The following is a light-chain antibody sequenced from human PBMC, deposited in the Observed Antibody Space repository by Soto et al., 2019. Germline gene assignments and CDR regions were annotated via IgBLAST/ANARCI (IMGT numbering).Light chain of an antibody. CDR3: QKYDSLPLP. CDR1: KDISNY. J-gene: IGKJ3*01. Sequence: DIQMTQSPSSLYASVGDRVTISCQASKDISNYLNWYQHTEGKATKLLIYDASNLETGVPSRFSVSGSGTDFTLTISCLQPEDIATNYCQKYDSLPLPFVPATKVDIK. V-gene: IGKV1-33*01. CDR2: DAS.